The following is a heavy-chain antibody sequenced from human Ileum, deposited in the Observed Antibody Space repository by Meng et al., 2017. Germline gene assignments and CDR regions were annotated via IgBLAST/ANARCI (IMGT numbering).Heavy chain of an antibody. Sequence: GESLKISCAASGFTFSTYWMTWVRQAPGKGLEWVANIKKDGSEIYYVDSVKGRFTVSRDNAKSTLLLQMNSLRAEDTAVYYCARDDGDFSFHYWGQGTRVT. CDR2: IKKDGSEI. V-gene: IGHV3-7*01. CDR3: ARDDGDFSFHY. J-gene: IGHJ4*02. D-gene: IGHD4-17*01. CDR1: GFTFSTYW.